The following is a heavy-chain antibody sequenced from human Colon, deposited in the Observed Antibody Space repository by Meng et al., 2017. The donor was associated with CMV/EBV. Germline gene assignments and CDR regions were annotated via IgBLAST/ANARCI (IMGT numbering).Heavy chain of an antibody. J-gene: IGHJ6*02. CDR2: ISGGGTTT. Sequence: GESLKISCAASGFTFNVFAINWVRQAPGKGLEWVSAISGGGTTTYYADSVKGRFTVSRDNSNSTVFLQLSSLRADDTALYYCAKASSNFPYYSMDVWGQGTPVTVSS. D-gene: IGHD4-11*01. CDR3: AKASSNFPYYSMDV. V-gene: IGHV3-23*01. CDR1: GFTFNVFA.